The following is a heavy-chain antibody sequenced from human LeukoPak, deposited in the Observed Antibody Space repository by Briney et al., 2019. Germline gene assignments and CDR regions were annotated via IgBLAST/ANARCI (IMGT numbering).Heavy chain of an antibody. CDR2: IRGSGGST. D-gene: IGHD2-2*01. CDR1: GFTFSSYA. CDR3: AKVGDCSSTSCYSALDYYYYYGMDV. J-gene: IGHJ6*02. V-gene: IGHV3-23*01. Sequence: GGSLRLSCAASGFTFSSYAMSWVRQAPGKGLEWVSAIRGSGGSTYYADSVKGRFTISRDNSKNTLYLQMNSLRAEDTAVYYCAKVGDCSSTSCYSALDYYYYYGMDVWGQGTTVTVSS.